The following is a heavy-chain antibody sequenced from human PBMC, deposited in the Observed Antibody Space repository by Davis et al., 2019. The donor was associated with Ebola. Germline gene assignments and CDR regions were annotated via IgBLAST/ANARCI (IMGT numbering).Heavy chain of an antibody. J-gene: IGHJ6*03. D-gene: IGHD3-3*01. CDR1: GGTFSSYA. Sequence: SVKVSCKASGGTFSSYAISWVRQAPGQGLEWMGGIIPIFGTANYAQKFQGRVTITADESTSTAYMELSSLRSEDTAVYYCARGERVVSPYYYYYYMDVWGKGTTVTVSS. CDR3: ARGERVVSPYYYYYYMDV. CDR2: IIPIFGTA. V-gene: IGHV1-69*13.